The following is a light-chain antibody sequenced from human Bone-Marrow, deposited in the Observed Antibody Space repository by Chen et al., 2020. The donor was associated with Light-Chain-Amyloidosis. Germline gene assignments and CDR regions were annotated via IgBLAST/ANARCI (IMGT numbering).Light chain of an antibody. CDR1: NIGSTS. V-gene: IGLV3-21*02. Sequence: SYVLTQPSSVSVAPGQTATIACGGNNIGSTSVHWYQQTPGQAPLLVVYDDSDRPSGIPERLSGSNSGNTATLTIISVEAGDEADYYCQVWDRSSDRAVFGGGTKLPVL. J-gene: IGLJ3*02. CDR2: DDS. CDR3: QVWDRSSDRAV.